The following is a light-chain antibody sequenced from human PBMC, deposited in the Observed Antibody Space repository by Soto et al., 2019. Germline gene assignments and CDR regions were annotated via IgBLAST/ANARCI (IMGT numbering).Light chain of an antibody. CDR1: QDISDY. Sequence: DIQMTQSPSSLSASVGDRVTITCRASQDISDYLAWYQQNPGKVPKLLIYRASTLQSGVPSRFSGSGSGTDFTLTISSLEPDDIATYYCQRYNSAPFTFGQGTKLEIK. CDR3: QRYNSAPFT. V-gene: IGKV1-27*01. J-gene: IGKJ2*01. CDR2: RAS.